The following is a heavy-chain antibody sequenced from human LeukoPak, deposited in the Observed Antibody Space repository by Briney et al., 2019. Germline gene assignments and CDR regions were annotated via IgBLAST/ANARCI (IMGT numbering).Heavy chain of an antibody. D-gene: IGHD2-2*01. J-gene: IGHJ4*02. CDR1: GFTFRSYA. CDR2: ISGSGGST. V-gene: IGHV3-23*01. Sequence: GGSLRLSCAASGFTFRSYAMSWVRQAPGKGLEWVSAISGSGGSTYYADSVKGRFTISRDNSKNTLYLQMNSLRAEDTAVYYCAKDGAGSQSYCSSTSCYVDYWGQGTLVTVSS. CDR3: AKDGAGSQSYCSSTSCYVDY.